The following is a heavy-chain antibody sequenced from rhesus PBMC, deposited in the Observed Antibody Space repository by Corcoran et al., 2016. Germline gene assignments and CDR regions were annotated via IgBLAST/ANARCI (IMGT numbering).Heavy chain of an antibody. Sequence: QLQLQESGPGLVKPSETLSVTCAVSGGSISSSYWSWIRQAPGKGLEWIGYIYGSGSSTNYNPYLKSRVTISTDTSKNQFSLKLSSVTAADTAVYYCASLRGYWGQGVLVTVSS. CDR2: IYGSGSST. V-gene: IGHV4-169*02. CDR1: GGSISSSY. CDR3: ASLRGY. J-gene: IGHJ4*01. D-gene: IGHD4-29*01.